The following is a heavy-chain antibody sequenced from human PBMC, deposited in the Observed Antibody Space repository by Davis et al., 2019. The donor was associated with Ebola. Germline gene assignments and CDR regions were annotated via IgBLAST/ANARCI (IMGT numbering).Heavy chain of an antibody. Sequence: SLKISCAASGFTFDDYVMHWVRQAPGKGLEWVSSISWNSGSIGYADSVKGRFTISRDNAKNSLYLQMNSLRAEDTALYYCAKGYYDILTGYYLFDMDVWGQGTMVTVSS. J-gene: IGHJ6*02. CDR3: AKGYYDILTGYYLFDMDV. D-gene: IGHD3-9*01. V-gene: IGHV3-9*01. CDR2: ISWNSGSI. CDR1: GFTFDDYV.